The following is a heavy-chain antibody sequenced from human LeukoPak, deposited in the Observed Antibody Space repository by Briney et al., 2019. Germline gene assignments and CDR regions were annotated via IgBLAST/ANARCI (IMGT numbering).Heavy chain of an antibody. D-gene: IGHD3-10*01. Sequence: GGSLRLSCAASGFTFSDYYMSWIRQAPGKGLEWVSCISSSSSYTNYADSVKGRFTISRDNAKNSLYLQMNSLRAEDTAVYYCARDRRILWFGEDETGPNWFDPWGQGTLVTVSS. J-gene: IGHJ5*02. CDR2: ISSSSSYT. V-gene: IGHV3-11*06. CDR3: ARDRRILWFGEDETGPNWFDP. CDR1: GFTFSDYY.